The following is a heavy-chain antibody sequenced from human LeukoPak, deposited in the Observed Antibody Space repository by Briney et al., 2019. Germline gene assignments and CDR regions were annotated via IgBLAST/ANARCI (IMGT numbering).Heavy chain of an antibody. CDR2: IYYSGST. CDR3: ARADGDYGGIDY. V-gene: IGHV4-59*12. CDR1: GGSISSYY. D-gene: IGHD4-17*01. J-gene: IGHJ4*02. Sequence: SETLSLTCTVSGGSISSYYWSWIRQPPGKGLEWIGYIYYSGSTYYNPSLKSRVTISVDRSKNQFSLKLSSVTAADTAVYYCARADGDYGGIDYWGQGTLVTVSS.